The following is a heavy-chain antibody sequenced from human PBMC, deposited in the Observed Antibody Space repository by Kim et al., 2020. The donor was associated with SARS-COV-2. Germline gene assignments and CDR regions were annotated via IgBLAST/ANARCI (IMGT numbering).Heavy chain of an antibody. Sequence: GGSLRLSCAASGFTFSDYYMSWIRQAPGKGLEWVSYISSSGSTIYYADSVKGRFTISRDNAKNSLYLQMNSLRAEDTAVYYCARARASSSFRRYYYYGMDVWGQGTTVTVSS. CDR1: GFTFSDYY. CDR2: ISSSGSTI. J-gene: IGHJ6*02. V-gene: IGHV3-11*04. CDR3: ARARASSSFRRYYYYGMDV. D-gene: IGHD6-13*01.